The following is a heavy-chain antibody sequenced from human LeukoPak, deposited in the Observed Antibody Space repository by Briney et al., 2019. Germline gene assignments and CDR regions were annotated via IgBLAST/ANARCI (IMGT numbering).Heavy chain of an antibody. CDR1: GFSLSTSGVC. J-gene: IGHJ4*02. D-gene: IGHD3-22*01. CDR3: ARSYYDSSGYSYYFDY. CDR2: IAWDGDK. V-gene: IGHV2-70*11. Sequence: SGPTLVNPTQTLTLTCTFSGFSLSTSGVCVSWIRQPPGKALEWLARIAWDGDKYYSTSLKTRLTISKDTSKNHVFLTMTNMDPVDTATYYCARSYYDSSGYSYYFDYWGQGTLVTVSS.